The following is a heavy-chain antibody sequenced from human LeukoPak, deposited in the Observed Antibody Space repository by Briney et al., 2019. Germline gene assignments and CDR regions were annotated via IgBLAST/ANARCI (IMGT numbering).Heavy chain of an antibody. CDR1: GFSFSDYD. D-gene: IGHD4-17*01. J-gene: IGHJ4*02. CDR3: ARTYYGDYVPFDY. V-gene: IGHV3-30*19. Sequence: GALRLSCAASGFSFSDYDMHWVRQAPGKGLEWVAVISYDGSNKYYADSVKGRFTISRDNSKNTLYLQMNSLRAEDTAVYYCARTYYGDYVPFDYWGQGTLVTVSS. CDR2: ISYDGSNK.